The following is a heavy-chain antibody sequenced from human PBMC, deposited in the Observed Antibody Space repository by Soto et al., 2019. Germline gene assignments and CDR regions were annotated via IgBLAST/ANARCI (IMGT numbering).Heavy chain of an antibody. D-gene: IGHD2-2*01. J-gene: IGHJ4*02. CDR1: GYTFTSYC. V-gene: IGHV1-18*01. CDR3: ARDTRAYCISTSCYRDFDY. CDR2: ISAYNGNT. Sequence: ASVKVSCKASGYTFTSYCISCVRHAPGQGLEWMGWISAYNGNTNYAQKLQGRVTMTTDTSTSTAYMELRSLRSDDTAVYYCARDTRAYCISTSCYRDFDYWGQGTLVTVSS.